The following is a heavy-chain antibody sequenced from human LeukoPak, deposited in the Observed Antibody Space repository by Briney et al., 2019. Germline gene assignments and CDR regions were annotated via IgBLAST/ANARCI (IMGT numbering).Heavy chain of an antibody. CDR2: RRYDGSNK. D-gene: IGHD1-14*01. V-gene: IGHV3-30*02. CDR1: GFTFSSYG. Sequence: PGGSLRLSCAASGFTFSSYGMHWVRQAPRKGLEWVAFRRYDGSNKYYADSVKGRFTISRDNSKNPLYLQMNSLRAEDTAVYYCAKTGSFTYYYYMDVWGKGTTVTVSS. J-gene: IGHJ6*03. CDR3: AKTGSFTYYYYMDV.